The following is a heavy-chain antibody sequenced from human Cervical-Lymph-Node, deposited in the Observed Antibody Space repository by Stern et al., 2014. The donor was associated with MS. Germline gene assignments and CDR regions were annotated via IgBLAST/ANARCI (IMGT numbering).Heavy chain of an antibody. CDR2: VYHTGSP. V-gene: IGHV4-4*02. D-gene: IGHD2-2*01. Sequence: VQLQESGPGLVRPSGTLSLTCAVSGDSISNDNWWSWVRQPPGKGLEWIGEVYHTGSPNYDPSLKSRVTISVDKSKNQFSLRLTSMTAADTAVYYCARDQGFQLMNSWGQGTLVIVSS. CDR1: GDSISNDNW. CDR3: ARDQGFQLMNS. J-gene: IGHJ4*02.